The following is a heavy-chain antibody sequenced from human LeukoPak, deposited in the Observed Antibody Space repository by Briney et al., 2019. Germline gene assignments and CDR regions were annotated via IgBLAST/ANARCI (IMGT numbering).Heavy chain of an antibody. CDR2: IYYSGST. J-gene: IGHJ5*02. D-gene: IGHD6-19*01. CDR1: GFTFSHYA. Sequence: GSLRLSCSASGFTFSHYAMHWIRQPPGKGLEWIGYIYYSGSTNYNPSLKSRVTISVDTSKNQFSLKLSSVTAADTAVYYCARGGGYSSGWFGWFDPWGQGTLVTVSS. V-gene: IGHV4-59*01. CDR3: ARGGGYSSGWFGWFDP.